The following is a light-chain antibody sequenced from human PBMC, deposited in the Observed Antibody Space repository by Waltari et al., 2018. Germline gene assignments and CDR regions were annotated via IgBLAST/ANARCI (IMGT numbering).Light chain of an antibody. CDR3: CSYAGSTSYVV. CDR1: SSYVGGFNF. J-gene: IGLJ2*01. V-gene: IGLV2-23*02. CDR2: EVN. Sequence: QSALTQPAPVSGSPGQSIPIPSPGTSSYVGGFNFLAWYQLLPGKAPKPLISEVNKRPSGVSNRFFGSKSGITASLTISGLQTGDEADYYCCSYAGSTSYVVFGGGTKLTVL.